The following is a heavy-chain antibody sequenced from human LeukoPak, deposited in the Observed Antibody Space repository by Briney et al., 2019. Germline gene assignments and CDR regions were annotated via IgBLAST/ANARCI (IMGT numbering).Heavy chain of an antibody. J-gene: IGHJ4*02. D-gene: IGHD4-17*01. V-gene: IGHV3-21*01. CDR3: ARGRTDLDY. CDR1: GFSFSTYT. CDR2: ISSTSSSI. Sequence: GGSLRLSCAASGFSFSTYTMNWVRQAPGKGLEWVSSISSTSSSINYADSVKGRFTISRDNAKNSLYLEMNSLRAEDTAVYYCARGRTDLDYWGQGTLATVSS.